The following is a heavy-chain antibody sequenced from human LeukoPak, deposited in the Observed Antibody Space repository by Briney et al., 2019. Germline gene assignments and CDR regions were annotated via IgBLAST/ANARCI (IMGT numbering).Heavy chain of an antibody. CDR2: ISYDGSNK. V-gene: IGHV3-30*03. CDR3: ARVGSSGWYVDY. J-gene: IGHJ4*02. CDR1: GVTFSSYG. D-gene: IGHD6-19*01. Sequence: GRSLRLSCAAPGVTFSSYGMHWVRQAPGKGLEWVAVISYDGSNKYYADSVKGRFTISRDNSKNTLYLQMNSLRAEDTAVYYCARVGSSGWYVDYWGQGTLVTVSS.